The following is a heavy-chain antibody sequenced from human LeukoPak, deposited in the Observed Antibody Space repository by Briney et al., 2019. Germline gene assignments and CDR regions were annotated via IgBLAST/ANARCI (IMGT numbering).Heavy chain of an antibody. Sequence: GGSLRLSCAASGLTFSSYGMSWVRQAPGRGLEWVSAISGSGGSTYYADSVKGRFTISRDNSKNTLYLQMNSLRAEDTAVYYCAKDGFWFGELSYNYFDYWGQGTLVTVSS. V-gene: IGHV3-23*01. CDR1: GLTFSSYG. CDR2: ISGSGGST. J-gene: IGHJ4*02. D-gene: IGHD3-10*01. CDR3: AKDGFWFGELSYNYFDY.